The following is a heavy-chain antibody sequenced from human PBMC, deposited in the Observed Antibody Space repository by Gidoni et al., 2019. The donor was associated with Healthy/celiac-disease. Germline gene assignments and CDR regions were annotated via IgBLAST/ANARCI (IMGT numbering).Heavy chain of an antibody. CDR3: ARDRNSYGYFHPDY. CDR2: IIPIFGTA. D-gene: IGHD5-18*01. Sequence: QVQLVQSGAAVKKPWSSVKVSCKASGCTFSSYAISWVRQAPGQGREWMGGIIPIFGTANYAQKCQGRVTITADKSTSTAYMELSSLRSEDTAVYYCARDRNSYGYFHPDYWGQGTLVTVSS. V-gene: IGHV1-69*06. CDR1: GCTFSSYA. J-gene: IGHJ4*02.